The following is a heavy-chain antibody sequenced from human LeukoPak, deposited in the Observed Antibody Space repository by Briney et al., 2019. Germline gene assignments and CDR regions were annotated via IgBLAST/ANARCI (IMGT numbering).Heavy chain of an antibody. V-gene: IGHV3-23*01. J-gene: IGHJ4*02. CDR3: AKEHYYGSGSLDY. D-gene: IGHD3-10*01. Sequence: GGSLRLSCAASGFTFSSYGMSWVRQAPGKGLEWVSAIGGRDGSTYYADSVKGRFTISRDNSKNTLYVQMNSLRAEDTAVYYCAKEHYYGSGSLDYWGQGTLVTVSS. CDR2: IGGRDGST. CDR1: GFTFSSYG.